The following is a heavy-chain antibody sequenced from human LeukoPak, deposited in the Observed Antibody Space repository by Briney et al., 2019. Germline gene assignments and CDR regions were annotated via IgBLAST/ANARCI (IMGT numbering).Heavy chain of an antibody. V-gene: IGHV1-69*04. J-gene: IGHJ4*02. CDR2: IIPILGIA. Sequence: ASVKVSCKASGGTFSSYAISWVRQAPGQGLEWMGRIIPILGIANYAQKFQGRVTITADKSTSTAYMELSSLRSEDTAVYYCARVHYDFWSGYKDYWGKGTLVTVSS. D-gene: IGHD3-3*01. CDR1: GGTFSSYA. CDR3: ARVHYDFWSGYKDY.